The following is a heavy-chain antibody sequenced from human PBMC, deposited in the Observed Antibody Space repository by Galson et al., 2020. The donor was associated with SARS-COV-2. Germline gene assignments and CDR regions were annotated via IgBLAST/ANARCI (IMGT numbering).Heavy chain of an antibody. D-gene: IGHD6-19*01. J-gene: IGHJ2*01. CDR1: GGSISSSNW. Sequence: SETLSLTCGVSGGSISSSNWWNWVRQPPGKGLEWIAEIHDSGRTNYNPSLKSRVTISVDKSKNQFSLNLSSVTAADTAVYYCARDRQGAVAGSWDFDLWGRGTLVTVS. V-gene: IGHV4-4*02. CDR3: ARDRQGAVAGSWDFDL. CDR2: IHDSGRT.